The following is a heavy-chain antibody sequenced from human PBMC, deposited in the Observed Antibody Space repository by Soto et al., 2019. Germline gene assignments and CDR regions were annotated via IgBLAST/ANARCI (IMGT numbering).Heavy chain of an antibody. CDR1: GGTFSSYA. V-gene: IGHV1-69*13. J-gene: IGHJ6*02. D-gene: IGHD2-2*01. CDR3: ARALSQLLDYYYGMDV. CDR2: IIPIFGTA. Sequence: SVKVSCKASGGTFSSYAISWVRQAPGQGLEWMGGIIPIFGTANYAQRFQGRVTITADESTSTAYMELSSLRSEDTAVYHCARALSQLLDYYYGMDVWGQGTTVTVSS.